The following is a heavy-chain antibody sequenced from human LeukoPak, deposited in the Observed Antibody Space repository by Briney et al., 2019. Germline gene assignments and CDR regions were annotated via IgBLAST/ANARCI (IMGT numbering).Heavy chain of an antibody. V-gene: IGHV4-38-2*01. J-gene: IGHJ6*04. Sequence: PSETLSLTCAVSGHSISTGYYWGWIRQPPGKGLEWIGSMSHNRGTYYNPSLKSRVTISMDTSKNQISLRLTSVTAADTAVYYCASYYASGVSAYNYYGMDVWGKGTTVTVSS. CDR1: GHSISTGYY. CDR3: ASYYASGVSAYNYYGMDV. D-gene: IGHD3-10*01. CDR2: MSHNRGT.